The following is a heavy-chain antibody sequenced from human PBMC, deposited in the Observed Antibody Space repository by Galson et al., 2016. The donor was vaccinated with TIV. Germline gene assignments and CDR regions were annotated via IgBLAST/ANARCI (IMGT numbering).Heavy chain of an antibody. CDR2: TYCRSRCYY. J-gene: IGHJ3*02. CDR1: GDSVSSNSAA. CDR3: ARAAGRNGATCHATCESFDI. V-gene: IGHV6-1*01. Sequence: CAISGDSVSSNSAAWNWIRQSPSRGLEWLGRTYCRSRCYYDYAVSVKSRITIESDTPKNQFSLQLNSVTSEDTAVYYCARAAGRNGATCHATCESFDIWGQGTMVTVSS. D-gene: IGHD3-10*01.